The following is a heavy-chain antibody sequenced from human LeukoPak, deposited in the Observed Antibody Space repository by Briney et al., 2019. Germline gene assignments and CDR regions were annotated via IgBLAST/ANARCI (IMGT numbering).Heavy chain of an antibody. CDR1: GGSISSSSYY. CDR2: IYYSGST. CDR3: ARDTDYHSPFFDY. Sequence: SETLSLTCTVSGGSISSSSYYWGWIRQPPGKGLEWIGSIYYSGSTYYNPSLKSRVTISVDTSKNQFSLKLSSVTAADTAVYYCARDTDYHSPFFDYWGQGTLLTVSS. D-gene: IGHD3-22*01. J-gene: IGHJ4*02. V-gene: IGHV4-39*07.